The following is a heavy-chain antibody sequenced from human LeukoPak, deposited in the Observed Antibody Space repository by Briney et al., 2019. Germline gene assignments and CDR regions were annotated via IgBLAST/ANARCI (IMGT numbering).Heavy chain of an antibody. CDR3: ARGVRYYDSSGYPNFDY. D-gene: IGHD3-22*01. V-gene: IGHV1-8*01. J-gene: IGHJ4*02. CDR1: GYTFTSYD. CDR2: MNPNSGNT. Sequence: GASVKVSCKASGYTFTSYDINWVRQATGQGLEWMGWMNPNSGNTGYEQKFQGRVTMTRNTSISTAYMELSSLRSEDTAVYYCARGVRYYDSSGYPNFDYWGQGTLVTVSS.